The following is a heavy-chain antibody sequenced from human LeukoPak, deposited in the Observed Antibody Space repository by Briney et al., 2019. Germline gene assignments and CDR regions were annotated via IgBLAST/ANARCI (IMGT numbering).Heavy chain of an antibody. V-gene: IGHV4-61*01. Sequence: PSETLSLTCTVSGGSVSSGSYYWSWIRQPPGKGLEWIGYIYYSGSTNYNPSLKSRVTISVDTSKNQFSLRLSSMTAADTAVYYCARDPNHWYFDLWGRGTLVTVSS. CDR1: GGSVSSGSYY. CDR2: IYYSGST. CDR3: ARDPNHWYFDL. J-gene: IGHJ2*01.